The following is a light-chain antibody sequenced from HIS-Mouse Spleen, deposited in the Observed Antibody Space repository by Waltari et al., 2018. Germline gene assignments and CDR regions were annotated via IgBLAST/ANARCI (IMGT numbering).Light chain of an antibody. CDR1: SSDVGSYNL. CDR3: CSYAGSSTVV. CDR2: EGS. Sequence: QSALTQPASVSGSPGQSITISCTGTSSDVGSYNLVPWYQQHHGKAPKLMIYEGSKRPSGVSNRFSGSKTGNTASLTISGLQAEDEADYYCCSYAGSSTVVFGGGTKLTVL. V-gene: IGLV2-23*01. J-gene: IGLJ2*01.